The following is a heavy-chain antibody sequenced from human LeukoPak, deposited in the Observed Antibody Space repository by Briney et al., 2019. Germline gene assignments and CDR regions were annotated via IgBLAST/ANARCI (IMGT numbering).Heavy chain of an antibody. J-gene: IGHJ4*02. D-gene: IGHD6-13*01. CDR1: GGSISSSSYY. CDR2: IYYSGST. Sequence: SETLSLTCTVSGGSISSSSYYWGWIRQPPGKGLGWIGSIYYSGSTYYNPSLKSRVTISVDTSKNQFSLKLSSVTAADTAVYYCARPNGAAFDYWGQGTLVTVSS. V-gene: IGHV4-39*01. CDR3: ARPNGAAFDY.